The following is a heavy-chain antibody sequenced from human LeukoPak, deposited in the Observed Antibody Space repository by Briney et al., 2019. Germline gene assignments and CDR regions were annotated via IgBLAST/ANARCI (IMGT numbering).Heavy chain of an antibody. CDR2: INPKRGDT. Sequence: GASVKVSCKTSGFTFTGYYIHWLRRAPGQRLEWMGWINPKRGDTNYAPKFQGRVTMTRDTSIRTAYMDLSSLRSDDTAVYYCARDWGMVAGTAGDYWGQGTLVTVSS. D-gene: IGHD6-19*01. J-gene: IGHJ4*02. V-gene: IGHV1-2*02. CDR1: GFTFTGYY. CDR3: ARDWGMVAGTAGDY.